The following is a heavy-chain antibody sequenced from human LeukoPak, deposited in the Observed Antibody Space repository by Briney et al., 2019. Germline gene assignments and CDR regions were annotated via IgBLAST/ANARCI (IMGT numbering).Heavy chain of an antibody. V-gene: IGHV4-61*02. CDR2: IYTSGKT. J-gene: IGHJ4*02. CDR1: GDSISSGRYY. D-gene: IGHD1-26*01. Sequence: NPSETLSLTCTVSGDSISSGRYYWSWVRQPAGKELEWIGRIYTSGKTDYNPYTPSLKSRVTVSLDTSKNQLSLFLTSVTAADTAMYYCAGSFSGSYYFEYWGQGTLVTVSS. CDR3: AGSFSGSYYFEY.